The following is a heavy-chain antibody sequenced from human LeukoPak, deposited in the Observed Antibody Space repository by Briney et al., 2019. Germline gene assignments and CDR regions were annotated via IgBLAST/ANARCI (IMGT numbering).Heavy chain of an antibody. CDR2: INPNSGGT. CDR3: ARELKVVVVPAAISGY. D-gene: IGHD2-2*01. Sequence: GASVKVSCKASGYTFTGYYMHWVRQAPGQRIERMGWINPNSGGTNYAQKFQGRVTMTRDTSISTAYMELSRLRSDDTAVYYCARELKVVVVPAAISGYWGQGTLVTVSS. V-gene: IGHV1-2*02. J-gene: IGHJ4*02. CDR1: GYTFTGYY.